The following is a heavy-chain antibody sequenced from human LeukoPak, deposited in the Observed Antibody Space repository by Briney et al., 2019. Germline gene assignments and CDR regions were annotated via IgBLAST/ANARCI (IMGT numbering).Heavy chain of an antibody. Sequence: GGSLRLSCAASGFTVSTNYMSWVRQAPGRGLKWVSVIYSGGGSTFYADSVKGRFTISRDNSKNTLYLQMNSLRAEDTAVYYCARSPPRYDTRFFDYWGQGILVAVSS. V-gene: IGHV3-53*01. J-gene: IGHJ4*02. D-gene: IGHD3-22*01. CDR1: GFTVSTNY. CDR2: IYSGGGST. CDR3: ARSPPRYDTRFFDY.